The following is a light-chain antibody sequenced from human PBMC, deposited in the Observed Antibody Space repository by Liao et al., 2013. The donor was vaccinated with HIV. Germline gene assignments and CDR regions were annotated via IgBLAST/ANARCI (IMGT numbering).Light chain of an antibody. Sequence: SYDLTQPPSVSVSPGQTASITCSGDKLGDRYTCWYQQKPGQSPVLVIYKDTKRPSGIPERFSGSQSGNTATLTISGTQTLDEADYYCQAWDSNTFVVFGGGTKLTVL. CDR3: QAWDSNTFVV. J-gene: IGLJ2*01. V-gene: IGLV3-1*01. CDR2: KDT. CDR1: KLGDRY.